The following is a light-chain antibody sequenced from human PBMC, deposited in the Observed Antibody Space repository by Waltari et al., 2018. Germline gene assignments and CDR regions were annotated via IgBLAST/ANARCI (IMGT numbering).Light chain of an antibody. CDR2: VNSDGSH. CDR1: SGHSSHV. Sequence: QLVVTQSPSASAPLGASVKLTCPLSSGHSSHVIAWLQQRPDKGPRYLMKVNSDGSHSKGDEIPDRFSGSSSGAERYLTISSLQSDDEADYYCETGGHGTWVFGGGTKLTVL. V-gene: IGLV4-69*01. J-gene: IGLJ3*02. CDR3: ETGGHGTWV.